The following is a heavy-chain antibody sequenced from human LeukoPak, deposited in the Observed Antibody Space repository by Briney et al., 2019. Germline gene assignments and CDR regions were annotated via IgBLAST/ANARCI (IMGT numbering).Heavy chain of an antibody. CDR3: ARMNYVSSGWGAPFDY. CDR1: GFTFSSYG. V-gene: IGHV3-33*01. D-gene: IGHD1-7*01. J-gene: IGHJ4*02. Sequence: GGSLRFSCAASGFTFSSYGMHWVRQAPGKGLEWVAVILSDGSKEFYTDSVKGRFTISRDNSKNTLYLQMNSLRAEDTAVYYCARMNYVSSGWGAPFDYWGQGTLVTVSS. CDR2: ILSDGSKE.